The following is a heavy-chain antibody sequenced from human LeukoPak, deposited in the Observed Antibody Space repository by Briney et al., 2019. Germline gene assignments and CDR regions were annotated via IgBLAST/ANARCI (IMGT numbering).Heavy chain of an antibody. CDR3: ARELSTVTTLYYYYGMDV. J-gene: IGHJ6*02. V-gene: IGHV1-69*04. CDR2: IIPILGIA. D-gene: IGHD4-17*01. CDR1: GGTFSSYA. Sequence: SVKVSCKASGGTFSSYAISWVRQAPGQGLEWVGRIIPILGIANYAQKFQGRVTITADKSTSTAYMELSSLRSEDTAVYYCARELSTVTTLYYYYGMDVWGQGTTVTVSS.